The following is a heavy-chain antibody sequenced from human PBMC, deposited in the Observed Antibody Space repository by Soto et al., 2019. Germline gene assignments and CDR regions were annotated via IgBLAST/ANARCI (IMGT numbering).Heavy chain of an antibody. CDR2: IYYTGST. J-gene: IGHJ6*03. CDR3: ARESRDFYYYYLDV. Sequence: PSETLSLTCAVYGGSFSGYYWSWIRQHPGKGLEWIGYIYYTGSTYYNPSLRSRVTISVDTSKNQFSLQLSSVTAADSAVYYCARESRDFYYYYLDVWGKGTTVTV. V-gene: IGHV4-31*02. CDR1: GGSFSGYY.